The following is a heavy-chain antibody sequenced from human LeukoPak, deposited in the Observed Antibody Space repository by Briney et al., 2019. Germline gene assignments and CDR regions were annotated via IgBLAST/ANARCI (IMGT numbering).Heavy chain of an antibody. CDR3: ARDSGSYYDSINDAFDI. CDR2: IYYSWST. V-gene: IGHV4-39*07. CDR1: GGSISSSTYY. J-gene: IGHJ3*02. Sequence: SETLSLTCTVSGGSISSSTYYWGWIRQTPGKGLEWIVIIYYSWSTFYNPSLKSRVTISVDTSKNQFSLKLSSVTAADTAVYYCARDSGSYYDSINDAFDIWGQGTMVTVSS. D-gene: IGHD3-22*01.